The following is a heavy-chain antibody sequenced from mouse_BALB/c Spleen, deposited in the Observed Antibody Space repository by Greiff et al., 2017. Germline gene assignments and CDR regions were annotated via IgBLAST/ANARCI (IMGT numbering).Heavy chain of an antibody. J-gene: IGHJ2*01. D-gene: IGHD2-12*01. CDR3: ARGGFSYSLDY. V-gene: IGHV1-20*02. CDR1: GYSFIGYF. CDR2: INPYNGDT. Sequence: EVKLQQSGPELVKPGASVKISCKASGYSFIGYFMNWVMQSHGKSLEWIGRINPYNGDTFYNQKFKGKATLTVDKSSSTAHMELRSLASEDSAVYYCARGGFSYSLDYWGQGTTLTVSS.